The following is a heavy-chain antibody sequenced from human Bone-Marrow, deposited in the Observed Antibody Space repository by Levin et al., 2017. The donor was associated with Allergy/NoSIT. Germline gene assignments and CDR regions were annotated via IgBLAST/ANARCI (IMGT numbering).Heavy chain of an antibody. CDR1: GYSFTNYW. J-gene: IGHJ1*01. CDR2: IYPGDSDT. Sequence: ASVKVSCKGSGYSFTNYWIGWVRQMPGKGLEWMGVIYPGDSDTRYSPSFQGQVTISADKSISTAYLQWSSLKASDTAMYYCAGAHYYDSSGYYQGEYFQHWGQGTLVTVSS. V-gene: IGHV5-51*01. D-gene: IGHD3-22*01. CDR3: AGAHYYDSSGYYQGEYFQH.